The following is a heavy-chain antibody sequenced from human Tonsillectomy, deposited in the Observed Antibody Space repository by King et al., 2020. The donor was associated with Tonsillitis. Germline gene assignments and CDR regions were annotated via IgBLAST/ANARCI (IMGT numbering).Heavy chain of an antibody. CDR3: ARSVVVIATQARAEYFQH. D-gene: IGHD2-21*01. Sequence: QLVQSGAEVKKPGSSVKVSCKASGGTFSSYAISWVRQAPGQGLEWMGGIIPIFVTANYAQKFQGRGTITADESTSTAFMELSSLRSEDTAVYYCARSVVVIATQARAEYFQHWGQGTLVTVSS. CDR2: IIPIFVTA. J-gene: IGHJ1*01. CDR1: GGTFSSYA. V-gene: IGHV1-69*01.